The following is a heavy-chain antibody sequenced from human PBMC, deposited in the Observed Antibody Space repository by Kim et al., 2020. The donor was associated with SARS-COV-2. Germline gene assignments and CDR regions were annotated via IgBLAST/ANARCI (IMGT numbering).Heavy chain of an antibody. V-gene: IGHV3-23*01. CDR2: ISGSGGST. CDR3: AKDKTYCGGDCYSFDAFDI. CDR1: GFTFSSYA. Sequence: GGSLRLSCAASGFTFSSYAMSWVRQAPGKGLEWVSAISGSGGSTYYADSVKGRFTISRDNSKNTLYLQMNSLRAEDTAVYYCAKDKTYCGGDCYSFDAFDIWGQGTMVTVSS. D-gene: IGHD2-21*02. J-gene: IGHJ3*02.